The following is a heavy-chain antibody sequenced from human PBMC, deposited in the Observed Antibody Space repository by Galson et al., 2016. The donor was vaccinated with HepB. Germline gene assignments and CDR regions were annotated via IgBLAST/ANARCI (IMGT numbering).Heavy chain of an antibody. CDR3: EKDLSWGIAAAGYYYYYYGMDV. Sequence: SLRLSCAASGFTFRNAWMSWVRQAPGKGLEWVGRIKSKTDGGKTDYAVPVKGSSTISKNDSKNTLQLLMNSMKTEDTAVYYCEKDLSWGIAAAGYYYYYYGMDVWGQGTTVTVSS. V-gene: IGHV3-15*01. D-gene: IGHD6-13*01. CDR2: IKSKTDGGKT. J-gene: IGHJ6*02. CDR1: GFTFRNAW.